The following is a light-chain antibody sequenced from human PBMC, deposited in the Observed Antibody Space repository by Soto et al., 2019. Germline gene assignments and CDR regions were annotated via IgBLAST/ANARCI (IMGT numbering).Light chain of an antibody. J-gene: IGKJ3*01. Sequence: DIQLTQSPSSLSASVGDRVTITCRVSQGIISYLNWYRQKPGKVPKLLIYSASNLQSGVPSRFSGSASGTDFPLTISSPHHDDVATYYADLTFGPGTKVDIK. CDR2: SAS. CDR1: QGIISY. V-gene: IGKV1-27*01. CDR3: DLT.